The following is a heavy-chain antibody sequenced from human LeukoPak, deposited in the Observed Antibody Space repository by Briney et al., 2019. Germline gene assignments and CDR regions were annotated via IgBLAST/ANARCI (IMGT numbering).Heavy chain of an antibody. J-gene: IGHJ5*02. Sequence: SETLSLTCTVPGDSISSYYWSWIRQPAGKGLEWIGRVYVTGSANLNPALQSRVTMSVDTSKNQFSLKLTSVTAADTAVYYCARDRQWLVDHWGQGTLVTVSS. CDR1: GDSISSYY. D-gene: IGHD6-19*01. V-gene: IGHV4-4*07. CDR3: ARDRQWLVDH. CDR2: VYVTGSA.